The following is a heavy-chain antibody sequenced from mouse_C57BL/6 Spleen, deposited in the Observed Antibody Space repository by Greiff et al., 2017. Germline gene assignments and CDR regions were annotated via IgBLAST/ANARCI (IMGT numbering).Heavy chain of an antibody. D-gene: IGHD2-5*01. J-gene: IGHJ1*03. Sequence: VQLKQSGPELVKPGASVKISCKASGYSFTGYYMNWVKQSPEKSLEWIGEINPSTGGTTYNQKFKAKATLTVDKSSSTAYMQLKSLTSEDSAVYYCARSYSNNWYFDVWGTGTTVTVSS. CDR3: ARSYSNNWYFDV. CDR1: GYSFTGYY. CDR2: INPSTGGT. V-gene: IGHV1-42*01.